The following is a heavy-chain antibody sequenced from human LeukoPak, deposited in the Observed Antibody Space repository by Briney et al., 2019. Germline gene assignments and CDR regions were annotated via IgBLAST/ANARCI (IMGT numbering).Heavy chain of an antibody. Sequence: ASVKVSCKASGYTFSGSYMHWVRQAPGQGLEWMGWINPDTGGTNYAQKFQGRVTMTRDTSISTAYMELSRLKSDDTAVYYCARGHDRTADYWGQGTLDTVSS. J-gene: IGHJ4*02. CDR1: GYTFSGSY. CDR3: ARGHDRTADY. D-gene: IGHD3-22*01. V-gene: IGHV1-2*02. CDR2: INPDTGGT.